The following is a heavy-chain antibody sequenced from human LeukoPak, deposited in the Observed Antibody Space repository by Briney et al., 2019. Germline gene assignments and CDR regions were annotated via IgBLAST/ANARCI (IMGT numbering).Heavy chain of an antibody. CDR3: ARSRAPGAADAFDI. V-gene: IGHV5-51*01. Sequence: GESLKISCQGSGYNFSNSSIAWVRQMPGKGLEWMGIIYPGDSDTRYTPSFQGQVTISADKSINTAYLQWSSLKAPDTAMYYCARSRAPGAADAFDIWGQGTMVTDSS. D-gene: IGHD7-27*01. CDR1: GYNFSNSS. J-gene: IGHJ3*02. CDR2: IYPGDSDT.